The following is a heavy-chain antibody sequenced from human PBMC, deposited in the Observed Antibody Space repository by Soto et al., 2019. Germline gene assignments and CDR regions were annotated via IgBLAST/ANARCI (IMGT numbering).Heavy chain of an antibody. D-gene: IGHD3-22*01. CDR3: ASGDGGYYRPFDY. Sequence: QLQLQESGSGLVKPSQTLSLTCAVSGGSISSGGYSWSWIRQPPGKGLEWIGYIYHSGSTYYNPSLKSRGTISVDRSKNQFSLKLSSLTAADTAVYYFASGDGGYYRPFDYWGQGTLVTVSS. J-gene: IGHJ4*02. CDR2: IYHSGST. V-gene: IGHV4-30-2*01. CDR1: GGSISSGGYS.